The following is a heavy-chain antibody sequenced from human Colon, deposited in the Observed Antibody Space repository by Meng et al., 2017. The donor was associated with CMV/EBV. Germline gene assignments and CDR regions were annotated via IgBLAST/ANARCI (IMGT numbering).Heavy chain of an antibody. J-gene: IGHJ4*02. Sequence: GESLKISCAASGFTFSSYSMNWVRQAPGKGLEWVSSISSSSYIYYADSVKGRFTISRDNAKNSLYLQMNSLRAEDTAVYYCAREKRARGFDYWGQGTLVTVSS. CDR2: ISSSSYI. CDR3: AREKRARGFDY. D-gene: IGHD3-10*01. CDR1: GFTFSSYS. V-gene: IGHV3-21*01.